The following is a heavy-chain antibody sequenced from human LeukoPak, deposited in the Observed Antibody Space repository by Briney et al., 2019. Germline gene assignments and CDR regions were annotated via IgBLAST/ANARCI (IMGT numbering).Heavy chain of an antibody. D-gene: IGHD1-14*01. CDR1: GYTVTGYY. J-gene: IGHJ4*02. CDR2: INPNSGGT. V-gene: IGHV1-2*02. CDR3: ARASTNRSSGNGGY. Sequence: ASVKVSCKASGYTVTGYYMHWVRQAPGQGLEWMGWINPNSGGTNYAQKFQGRGTMTRDTAISTAYMELSRLRSDDTSVYYCARASTNRSSGNGGYWGQGTLATVSS.